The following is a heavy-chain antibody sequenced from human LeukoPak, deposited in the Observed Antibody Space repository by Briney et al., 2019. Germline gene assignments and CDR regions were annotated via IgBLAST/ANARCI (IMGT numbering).Heavy chain of an antibody. CDR2: ISSSSSYI. D-gene: IGHD3-9*01. CDR3: ARYYDILTGYYLGKPIDY. CDR1: GSTFSSYS. J-gene: IGHJ4*02. Sequence: GGSLRLSCAASGSTFSSYSMNWVRQAPGKGLEWVSSISSSSSYIYYADSVKGRFTISRDNAKNSLYLQMNSLRAEDTAVYYCARYYDILTGYYLGKPIDYWGQGTLVTVSS. V-gene: IGHV3-21*01.